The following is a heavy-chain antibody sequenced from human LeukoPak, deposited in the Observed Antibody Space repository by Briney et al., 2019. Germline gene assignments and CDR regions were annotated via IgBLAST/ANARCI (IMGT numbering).Heavy chain of an antibody. D-gene: IGHD6-13*01. CDR2: ISAYNGNT. CDR3: ARDISPAAGRLPNNNWFDP. CDR1: GYTFTSYG. Sequence: ASVKVSCMASGYTFTSYGISWVRQAPGQGLEWMGWISAYNGNTNYAQKLQGRVTMTTDTSTSTAYMELSSLRSEDTAVYYCARDISPAAGRLPNNNWFDPWGQGTLVTVSS. V-gene: IGHV1-18*01. J-gene: IGHJ5*02.